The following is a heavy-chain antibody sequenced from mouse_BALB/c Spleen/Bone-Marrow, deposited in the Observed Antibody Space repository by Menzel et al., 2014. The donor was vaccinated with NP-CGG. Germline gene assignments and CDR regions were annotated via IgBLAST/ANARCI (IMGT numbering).Heavy chain of an antibody. CDR1: GFTFSSYG. CDR3: ARVSYYAMDY. V-gene: IGHV5-6-3*01. CDR2: INSNGGST. J-gene: IGHJ4*01. Sequence: EVMLVESGGGLVQPGVSLKLSCAASGFTFSSYGMSWVRHTPDKRLELVATINSNGGSTYYPDSVKGRFTISRDNAKNTLYLQMSSLKSEDTAMYYCARVSYYAMDYWGQGTSVTVSS.